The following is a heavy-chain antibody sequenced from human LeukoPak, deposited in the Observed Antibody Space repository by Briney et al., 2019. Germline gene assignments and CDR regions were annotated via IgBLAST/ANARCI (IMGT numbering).Heavy chain of an antibody. J-gene: IGHJ4*02. V-gene: IGHV4-34*01. Sequence: SETLSLTCAVYGGSFSGYYWSWIRQPPGKGLEWIGEINHSGSTNYNPSLKSRLTISLDTSKNQFSLQLSSVTAADTAVYYCATYYDFWSGYIEYWGQGTLVTVSS. CDR2: INHSGST. CDR1: GGSFSGYY. D-gene: IGHD3-3*01. CDR3: ATYYDFWSGYIEY.